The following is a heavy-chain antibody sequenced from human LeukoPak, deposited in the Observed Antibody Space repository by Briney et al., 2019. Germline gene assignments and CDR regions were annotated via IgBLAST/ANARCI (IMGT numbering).Heavy chain of an antibody. J-gene: IGHJ4*02. D-gene: IGHD3-22*01. CDR1: GFTVSSNY. V-gene: IGHV3-53*01. Sequence: PGGSLRLSCAASGFTVSSNYMSWVRQAPGKGLEWVSVIYSGGSTYYADSVKGRFTISGDNSKNTLYLQMNSLRAEDTAVYYCASQDYYDSSGFDYWGQGTLVTVSS. CDR2: IYSGGST. CDR3: ASQDYYDSSGFDY.